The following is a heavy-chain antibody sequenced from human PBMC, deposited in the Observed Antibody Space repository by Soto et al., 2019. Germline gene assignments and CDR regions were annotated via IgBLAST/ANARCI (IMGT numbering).Heavy chain of an antibody. Sequence: QVQLVQSGAEVKKPGASVKVSCKASGYTFTSYGISWVRQAPGQGLEWMGWISVYNGNTKYAQKLQGRVTMTTDTSTSTAYMELRSLRSDDTAVYYCARDGKANWGSRNGASYIDLWGRGTLVTVSS. CDR3: ARDGKANWGSRNGASYIDL. J-gene: IGHJ2*01. V-gene: IGHV1-18*01. CDR1: GYTFTSYG. D-gene: IGHD7-27*01. CDR2: ISVYNGNT.